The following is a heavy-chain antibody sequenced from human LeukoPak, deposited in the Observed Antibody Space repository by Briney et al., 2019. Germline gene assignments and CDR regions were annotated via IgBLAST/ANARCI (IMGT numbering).Heavy chain of an antibody. D-gene: IGHD3-10*01. Sequence: GASVKVSCKASGYTFTGYYMHWVRQAPGQGLEWMGRINPNSGGTNYAQKFQGRVTMTGDTSISTAYMELSRLRSDDTAVYYCARGQWLGAVTSLYWYFDLWGRGTLVTVSS. V-gene: IGHV1-2*06. CDR3: ARGQWLGAVTSLYWYFDL. CDR2: INPNSGGT. J-gene: IGHJ2*01. CDR1: GYTFTGYY.